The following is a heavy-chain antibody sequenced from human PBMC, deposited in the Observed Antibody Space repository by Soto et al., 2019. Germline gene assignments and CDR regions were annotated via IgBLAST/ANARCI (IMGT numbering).Heavy chain of an antibody. V-gene: IGHV3-33*01. D-gene: IGHD3-22*01. CDR2: IWYDGSNK. J-gene: IGHJ6*02. CDR3: ARTMYYYDSSGYPRYYYYGMDV. CDR1: GFTFSSYG. Sequence: QVQLVESGGGVVQPGRSLRLSCAASGFTFSSYGMHWVRQAPGKGLEWVAVIWYDGSNKYYADSVKGRFTISRDNSKNTPYLQMNSLRAEDTAVYYCARTMYYYDSSGYPRYYYYGMDVWGQGTTVTVSS.